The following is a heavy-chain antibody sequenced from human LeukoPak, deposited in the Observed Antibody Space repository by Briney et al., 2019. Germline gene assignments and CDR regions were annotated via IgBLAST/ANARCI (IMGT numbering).Heavy chain of an antibody. CDR1: GGSFSGYY. J-gene: IGHJ5*02. D-gene: IGHD2-15*01. CDR2: IYYGGST. CDR3: ARALRYCSGGSCTRGYNWFDP. V-gene: IGHV4-39*01. Sequence: PSETLSLTCAVYGGSFSGYYWGWIRQPPGKGLEWIGSIYYGGSTYYNPSLKSRVTISVDTSMNQFSLKLSFVTTADTAVYYCARALRYCSGGSCTRGYNWFDPWGQGTLVTVPS.